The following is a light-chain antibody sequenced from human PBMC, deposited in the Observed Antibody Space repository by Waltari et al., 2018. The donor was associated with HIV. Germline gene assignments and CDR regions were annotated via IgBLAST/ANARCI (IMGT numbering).Light chain of an antibody. CDR3: QSHDSSLSGYV. CDR1: SSNIGAGHT. CDR2: GNS. Sequence: QSVLTQPPSVYGAPGQRVTISCTGSSSNIGAGHTVHWYKQLPGTAPKPLIYGNSNRPSGVPDRFSGSKSGTSASLAITGLQAEDEADYHCQSHDSSLSGYVFGTGTKVTVL. V-gene: IGLV1-40*01. J-gene: IGLJ1*01.